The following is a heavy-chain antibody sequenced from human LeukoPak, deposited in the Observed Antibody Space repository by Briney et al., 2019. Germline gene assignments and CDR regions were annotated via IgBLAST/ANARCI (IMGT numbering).Heavy chain of an antibody. D-gene: IGHD2-15*01. Sequence: GGSLRLSCAASGFTFSSYSMNWVRQAPGKGLEWVSSISSSSSYIYYADSVKGRFTISRDNAKNSLYLQMNSLRAEDTAVYYCARGYCSGGSCYSADLIDYWSQGTLVTVSS. J-gene: IGHJ4*02. CDR2: ISSSSSYI. CDR1: GFTFSSYS. CDR3: ARGYCSGGSCYSADLIDY. V-gene: IGHV3-21*01.